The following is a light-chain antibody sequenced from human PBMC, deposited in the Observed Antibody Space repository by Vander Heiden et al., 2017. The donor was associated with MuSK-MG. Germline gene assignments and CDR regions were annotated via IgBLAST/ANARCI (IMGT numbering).Light chain of an antibody. J-gene: IGLJ2*01. V-gene: IGLV7-43*01. CDR2: STS. CDR1: TGAVTSGYY. Sequence: QTVLTQPPSLTVSPGWTVTLTCASSTGAVTSGYYPNWFQQKPGQAPRARRYSTSNKHSWTPARVSGSLLGGKAALTLSGVQPEDEAEYYCLLYYGGAQRVFGGGTKLTVL. CDR3: LLYYGGAQRV.